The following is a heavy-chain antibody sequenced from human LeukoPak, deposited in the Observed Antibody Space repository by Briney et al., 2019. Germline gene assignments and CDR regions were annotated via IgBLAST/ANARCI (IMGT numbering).Heavy chain of an antibody. CDR3: TTALNTYYDILTGFDAFDI. CDR1: GFTFSNAW. CDR2: IKSKTDGGTT. J-gene: IGHJ3*02. Sequence: PGGSLRLSCAASGFTFSNAWMSWVRQAPGKGLEWVGRIKSKTDGGTTDYAAPVKGRFTISRDDSKNTLYLQMNSLKTEDTAVYYCTTALNTYYDILTGFDAFDIWGQGTMVTVSS. D-gene: IGHD3-9*01. V-gene: IGHV3-15*01.